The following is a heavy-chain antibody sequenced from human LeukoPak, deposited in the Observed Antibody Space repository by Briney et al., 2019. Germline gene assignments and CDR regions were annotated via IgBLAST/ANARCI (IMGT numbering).Heavy chain of an antibody. CDR3: ARDQRYSGYDC. CDR1: GFTFSSYA. V-gene: IGHV3-23*01. CDR2: ISRSGGST. Sequence: GGSLRLSCAASGFTFSSYAMSWVRQGPGKGLEWVSAISRSGGSTYYADSVKGRFTISRDNAKNSLYLQMNSLRAEDTAVYYCARDQRYSGYDCWGQGTLVTVSS. J-gene: IGHJ4*02. D-gene: IGHD5-12*01.